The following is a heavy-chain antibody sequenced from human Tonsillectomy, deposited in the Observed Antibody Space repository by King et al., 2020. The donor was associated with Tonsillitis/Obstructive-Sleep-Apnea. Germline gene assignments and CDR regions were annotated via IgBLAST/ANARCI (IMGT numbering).Heavy chain of an antibody. D-gene: IGHD2-2*01. CDR3: AKVSRDGNIVEVSAGKEYYYYYYDMDV. CDR2: ISGLGDKP. CDR1: GFTLRSHA. V-gene: IGHV3-23*04. J-gene: IGHJ6*02. Sequence: VQLVESGGGLVQPGGSLRLSGAPPGFTLRSHAMSWVRQAQGKGLEWAPRISGLGDKPYYADPGGGGITISRDNSRNTLYLQMNSRRVEDTAVYYCAKVSRDGNIVEVSAGKEYYYYYYDMDVWGQGTTVTVSS.